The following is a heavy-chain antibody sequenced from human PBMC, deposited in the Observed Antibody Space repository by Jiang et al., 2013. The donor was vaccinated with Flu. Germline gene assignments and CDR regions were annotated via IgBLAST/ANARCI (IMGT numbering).Heavy chain of an antibody. V-gene: IGHV1-69*01. D-gene: IGHD1-26*01. CDR2: IIPIFSTA. Sequence: QLVESGAEVKKPGSSVKVSCKAFGDTFISYAFSWVRQAPGQGLEWLGGIIPIFSTATYAQKFQGRVTITADEATSTVHMELSSLRSEDTAVYYCARGRFSHYYYMHLWGKGTSVSVSS. CDR3: ARGRFSHYYYMHL. CDR1: GDTFISYA. J-gene: IGHJ6*03.